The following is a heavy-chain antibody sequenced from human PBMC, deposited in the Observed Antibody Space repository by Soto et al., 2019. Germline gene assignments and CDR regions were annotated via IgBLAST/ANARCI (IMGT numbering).Heavy chain of an antibody. J-gene: IGHJ3*02. CDR1: GFTFSSYA. CDR2: ISGSGGST. CDR3: AKSGYYYDSSGYYHLDAFDI. Sequence: GGSLRLSCAASGFTFSSYAMSWVRQAPGKGLEWVSAISGSGGSTYYADSVKGRFTISRDNSKNTLYLQMNGLRAEDTAVYYCAKSGYYYDSSGYYHLDAFDIWGQGTMVTVSS. V-gene: IGHV3-23*01. D-gene: IGHD3-22*01.